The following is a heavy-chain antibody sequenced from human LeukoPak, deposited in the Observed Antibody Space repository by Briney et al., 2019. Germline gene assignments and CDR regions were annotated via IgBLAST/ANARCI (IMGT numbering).Heavy chain of an antibody. CDR3: ARLVGNWFDP. CDR2: ISSSGSYI. V-gene: IGHV3-21*01. CDR1: GFTFSSYS. Sequence: GGSLRLSCAASGFTFSSYSMNWVRQAPGKGLEWVSSISSSGSYIYYADSVKGRFTISRDNAKNSLYLQMNSLRAEDTAVYYCARLVGNWFDPWGQGTLVTVSS. D-gene: IGHD6-6*01. J-gene: IGHJ5*02.